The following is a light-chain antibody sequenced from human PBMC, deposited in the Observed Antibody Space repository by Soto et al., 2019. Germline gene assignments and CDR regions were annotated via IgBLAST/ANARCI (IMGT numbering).Light chain of an antibody. J-gene: IGKJ1*01. CDR2: WAS. CDR3: QQHYSSPRT. CDR1: QAVIYTSNNKNY. V-gene: IGKV4-1*01. Sequence: DIVMTQSPDSLAVSLGERATINCKTSQAVIYTSNNKNYLSWYQQKPGQPPELLIYWASTRESGVPDRFTGSGSGTDFTLTISSLQAEDVAVYYCQQHYSSPRTFGQGTKVDIK.